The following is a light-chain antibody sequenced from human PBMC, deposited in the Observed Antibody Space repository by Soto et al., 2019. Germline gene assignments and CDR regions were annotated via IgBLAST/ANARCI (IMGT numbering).Light chain of an antibody. V-gene: IGLV1-44*01. CDR1: SSNIGTYT. J-gene: IGLJ7*02. Sequence: QSVLTQPPSVSGTPGQSITISCSGSSSNIGTYTLNWYQHLPGTAPKLLFSTYDQRPSGVADRFSGSKSGTSASLAISGLQCGDEGDFFWEAGDERVKGLVFGGGPNLPAL. CDR3: EAGDERVKGLV. CDR2: TYD.